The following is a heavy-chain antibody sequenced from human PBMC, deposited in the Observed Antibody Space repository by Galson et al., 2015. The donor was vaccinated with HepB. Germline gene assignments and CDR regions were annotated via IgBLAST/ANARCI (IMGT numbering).Heavy chain of an antibody. CDR3: ARDLWFGKYYGKWFDS. V-gene: IGHV3-11*01. J-gene: IGHJ5*01. D-gene: IGHD3-10*01. Sequence: SLRLSCAASGFTFSDYYMTWIRQAPGKGLEWLSYISGSGSPIYYADSVKGRFTISRDNAKNSLSLQMNSLRAEDTAVYYCARDLWFGKYYGKWFDSWGQGTLVTVSS. CDR1: GFTFSDYY. CDR2: ISGSGSPI.